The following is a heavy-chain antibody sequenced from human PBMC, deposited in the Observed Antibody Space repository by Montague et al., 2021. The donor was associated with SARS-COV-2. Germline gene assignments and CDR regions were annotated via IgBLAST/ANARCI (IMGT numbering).Heavy chain of an antibody. CDR3: ARVPPYYYDSSGYYSGAFDI. CDR1: GGSISSYY. J-gene: IGHJ3*02. V-gene: IGHV4-4*07. CDR2: IYTSGST. D-gene: IGHD3-22*01. Sequence: SETLSLTCTVSGGSISSYYWSWIRQPAGKGLEWIGRIYTSGSTNYNPSLKSRVTISVDTSKNQLSLKLSSVTAADTAVYYCARVPPYYYDSSGYYSGAFDIWGQGTMVTVSS.